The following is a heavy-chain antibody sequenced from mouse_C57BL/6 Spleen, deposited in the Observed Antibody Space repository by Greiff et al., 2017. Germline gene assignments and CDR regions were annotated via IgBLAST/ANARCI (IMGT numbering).Heavy chain of an antibody. CDR1: GYAFSSYW. V-gene: IGHV1-80*01. CDR2: IYPGDGDT. D-gene: IGHD1-1*01. CDR3: ASLLVDYAMDY. J-gene: IGHJ4*01. Sequence: VQLQQSGAELVKPGASVKISCKASGYAFSSYWMNWVKQRPGKGLEWIGQIYPGDGDTNYNGKFKGKATLTADKSSSTAYMQLSSLTSEDSAVYFCASLLVDYAMDYWGQGTSVTVSS.